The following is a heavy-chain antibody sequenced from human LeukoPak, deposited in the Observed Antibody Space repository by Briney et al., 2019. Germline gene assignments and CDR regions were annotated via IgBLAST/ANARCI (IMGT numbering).Heavy chain of an antibody. D-gene: IGHD4-17*01. V-gene: IGHV4-30-4*01. CDR2: IYYSGST. CDR1: GGSISSGDYY. J-gene: IGHJ4*02. Sequence: TLSLTCTVSGGSISSGDYYWSWIRQPPGKGLEWIGYIYYSGSTYYNPSLKSRVTISVDTSKNQFSLKLSSVTAADTAVYYCARGSTVTTPTEYWGQGTLVTVSS. CDR3: ARGSTVTTPTEY.